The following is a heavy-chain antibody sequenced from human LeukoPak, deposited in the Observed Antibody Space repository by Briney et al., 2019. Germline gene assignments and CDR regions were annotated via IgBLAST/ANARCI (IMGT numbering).Heavy chain of an antibody. D-gene: IGHD3-10*01. CDR1: GDSISSYY. CDR3: ARDLRFGYYGSGSYDAFDI. V-gene: IGHV4-59*01. Sequence: SETLSLTCTVSGDSISSYYWSWMRQPPGKGLEWIGYIYYSGSTNYNPSLKSRVTISVDTSKNQFSLKLSSVTAADTAVYYCARDLRFGYYGSGSYDAFDIWGQGTMVTVSS. J-gene: IGHJ3*02. CDR2: IYYSGST.